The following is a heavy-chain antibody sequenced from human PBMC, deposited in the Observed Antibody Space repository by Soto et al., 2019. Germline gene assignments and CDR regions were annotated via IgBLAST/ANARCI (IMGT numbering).Heavy chain of an antibody. Sequence: QVQLVQSGAEVKKPGASVKVSCKTSGYTFASFGMSWVRQAPGQGLEWMGWISGSTGNTNYAQNLQGRVTLTTDTSTSTAYMELRSLTIDDTAVYYCARFGTDSGGHYPRRPWGQGTLVTVSS. J-gene: IGHJ5*02. CDR1: GYTFASFG. V-gene: IGHV1-18*01. D-gene: IGHD3-22*01. CDR3: ARFGTDSGGHYPRRP. CDR2: ISGSTGNT.